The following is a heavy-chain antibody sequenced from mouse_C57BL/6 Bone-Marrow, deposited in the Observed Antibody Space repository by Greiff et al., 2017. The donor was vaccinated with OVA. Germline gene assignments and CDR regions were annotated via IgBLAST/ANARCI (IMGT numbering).Heavy chain of an antibody. CDR2: ISDGGSYT. V-gene: IGHV5-4*03. CDR1: GFTFSSYA. Sequence: EVMLVESGGGLVKPGGSLKLSCAASGFTFSSYAMSWVRQTPEKRLEWVATISDGGSYTYYPDNVKGRFTISRDNAKNNLYLQMSHLTSEDTAMYYCARGTYYAMDYWGQGTSVTVSS. J-gene: IGHJ4*01. CDR3: ARGTYYAMDY.